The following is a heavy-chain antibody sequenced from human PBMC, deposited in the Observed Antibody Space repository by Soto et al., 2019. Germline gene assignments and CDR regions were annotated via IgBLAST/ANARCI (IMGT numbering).Heavy chain of an antibody. Sequence: KISCKGSGYSFTSYWIGWVRQMPGKGLEWMGIIYPGDSDTRYSPSFQGQVTISADKSISTAYLQWSSLKASDTAMYYCARRGAPGIAAAAGFDPWGQGTLVTVSS. D-gene: IGHD6-13*01. CDR1: GYSFTSYW. V-gene: IGHV5-51*01. CDR2: IYPGDSDT. J-gene: IGHJ5*02. CDR3: ARRGAPGIAAAAGFDP.